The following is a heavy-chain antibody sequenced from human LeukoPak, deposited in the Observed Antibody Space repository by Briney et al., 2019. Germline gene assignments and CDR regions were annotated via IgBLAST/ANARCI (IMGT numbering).Heavy chain of an antibody. CDR3: ARRRITIFGVPYYFDY. CDR2: INHSGST. Sequence: SETLSLTCAVYGGSFSGYYWSWIRQPPGKGLEWIGEINHSGSTNYNPSLKSRVTISVDTSKNQFSLKLSSVTAADTAVYYCARRRITIFGVPYYFDYWGQGTLVTVSS. D-gene: IGHD3-3*01. V-gene: IGHV4-34*01. J-gene: IGHJ4*02. CDR1: GGSFSGYY.